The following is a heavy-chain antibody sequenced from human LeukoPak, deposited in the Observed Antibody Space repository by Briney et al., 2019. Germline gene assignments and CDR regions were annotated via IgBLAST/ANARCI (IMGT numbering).Heavy chain of an antibody. V-gene: IGHV4-39*01. CDR1: GDSISSTSFY. D-gene: IGHD2/OR15-2a*01. CDR2: VYYSGRT. Sequence: SETLSLTCSVSGDSISSTSFYWVWIRQPPRKGLEWIGSVYYSGRTNYNPSLKSRVTISVDTSKNQFSLKVNSVTAADTAIYYCARHRSTSWFYPKDVWGQGATVTAPS. J-gene: IGHJ6*02. CDR3: ARHRSTSWFYPKDV.